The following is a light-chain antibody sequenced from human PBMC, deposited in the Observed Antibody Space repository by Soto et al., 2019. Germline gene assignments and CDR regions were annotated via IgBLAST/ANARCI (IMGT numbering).Light chain of an antibody. CDR2: LAS. J-gene: IGKJ1*01. V-gene: IGKV3D-11*03. CDR1: QAVNTR. Sequence: EIVLTQSPATLSSFPGDRVTLSCRASQAVNTRLAWYQHRPGQAPRLLIYLASNRAAGVPARFSGSGSGTDFTLTISDVEPEDFGVYYCQQYHNSILMFGQGTKVDIK. CDR3: QQYHNSILM.